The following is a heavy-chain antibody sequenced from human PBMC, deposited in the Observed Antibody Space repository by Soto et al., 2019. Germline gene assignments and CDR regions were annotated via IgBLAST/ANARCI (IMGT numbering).Heavy chain of an antibody. D-gene: IGHD6-19*01. CDR3: ARDAPGIAVAGAFNWFDP. V-gene: IGHV1-69*06. J-gene: IGHJ5*02. CDR2: IIPIFGTA. Sequence: SVKVSCKASGGTFSSYAISWVRQAPVQGLEWMGGIIPIFGTANYAQKFQGRVTITAGKSTSTAYMELSSLRSEDTAVYYCARDAPGIAVAGAFNWFDPWGQGTLVTVSS. CDR1: GGTFSSYA.